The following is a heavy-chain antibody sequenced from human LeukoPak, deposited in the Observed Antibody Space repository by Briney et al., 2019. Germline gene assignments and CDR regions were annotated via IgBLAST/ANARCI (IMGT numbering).Heavy chain of an antibody. V-gene: IGHV3-30*18. CDR3: VKAGGDGTLGTY. D-gene: IGHD1-1*01. J-gene: IGHJ4*02. CDR1: GFTFSSYG. Sequence: PGGSLRLSCAASGFTFSSYGMHWVRQAPGKGLEWVAVISYDGSNKYYADSVKGRFTISRDNSKNTLYLQMNSLRAEDTAVYYCVKAGGDGTLGTYWGQGTLVTVSS. CDR2: ISYDGSNK.